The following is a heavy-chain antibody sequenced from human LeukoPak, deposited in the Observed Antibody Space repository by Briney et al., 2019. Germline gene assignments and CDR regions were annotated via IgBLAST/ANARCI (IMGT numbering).Heavy chain of an antibody. Sequence: QPGGSLRLSCAASGLTFSGYGMHWLRQSPDKGLEWVAVISYDGSNKYYAVSVKGRFTISRDNSKNTLYLQMNSLRAEDTAVYYCAKGWFGEYDIWGQGTMVTVSS. CDR2: ISYDGSNK. D-gene: IGHD3-10*01. CDR1: GLTFSGYG. V-gene: IGHV3-30*18. CDR3: AKGWFGEYDI. J-gene: IGHJ3*02.